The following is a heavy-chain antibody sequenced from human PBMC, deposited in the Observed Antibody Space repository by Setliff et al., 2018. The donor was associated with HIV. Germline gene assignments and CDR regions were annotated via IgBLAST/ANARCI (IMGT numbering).Heavy chain of an antibody. CDR1: GGSISISD. Sequence: SETLSLTCTVSGGSISISDWSWIRQPPGKGLEWLGHIYSSGSTNYNPSLKSRVTISVDTSKNQFSLKLYSVTAADTAVYYCARAYFGSGIYYWGQGTLVTVSS. CDR3: ARAYFGSGIYY. V-gene: IGHV4-4*09. D-gene: IGHD3-10*01. CDR2: IYSSGST. J-gene: IGHJ4*02.